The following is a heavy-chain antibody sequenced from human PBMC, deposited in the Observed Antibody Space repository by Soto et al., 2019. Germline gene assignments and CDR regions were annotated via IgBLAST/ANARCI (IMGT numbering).Heavy chain of an antibody. Sequence: QVQLQESGPGLLKPSETLSLTCTISGGSVSTYYWSWIRQPPGKELEWIGLTSYSGNTNYNPSLKSRVAMAVDTSKNPFSLTLSSVTAADTAVYYCARDGVGPFDYWGQGTLVTVSS. D-gene: IGHD3-3*01. CDR2: TSYSGNT. V-gene: IGHV4-59*02. CDR3: ARDGVGPFDY. J-gene: IGHJ4*02. CDR1: GGSVSTYY.